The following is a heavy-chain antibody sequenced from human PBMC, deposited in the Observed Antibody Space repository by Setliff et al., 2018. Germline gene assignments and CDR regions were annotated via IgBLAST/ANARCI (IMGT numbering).Heavy chain of an antibody. D-gene: IGHD6-13*01. V-gene: IGHV4-38-2*02. J-gene: IGHJ4*02. CDR1: GYSISSGYY. CDR3: ARGSAAALSN. Sequence: SETLSLTCTVSGYSISSGYYWGWIRQPPGKGLEWIGSIYHSGSTYYNPSLKSRVTISVGTSKNQFSLKLSSVTAADTAVYYCARGSAAALSNWGQGTLVTVSS. CDR2: IYHSGST.